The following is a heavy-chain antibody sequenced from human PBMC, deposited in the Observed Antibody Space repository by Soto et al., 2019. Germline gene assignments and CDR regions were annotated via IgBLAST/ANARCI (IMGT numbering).Heavy chain of an antibody. V-gene: IGHV3-53*01. Sequence: EVQLVESGGGLIQPGGSLRLSCAASGFTISGNYITWVRQAPGKGLEWVSVIFSGDNTFYSDSVKGRITISRDSSKNTVYLQMNRLRGDDTAVYFCATGLTLPVRPSFDTWGQGTLLTVSS. D-gene: IGHD2-21*02. J-gene: IGHJ5*02. CDR3: ATGLTLPVRPSFDT. CDR2: IFSGDNT. CDR1: GFTISGNY.